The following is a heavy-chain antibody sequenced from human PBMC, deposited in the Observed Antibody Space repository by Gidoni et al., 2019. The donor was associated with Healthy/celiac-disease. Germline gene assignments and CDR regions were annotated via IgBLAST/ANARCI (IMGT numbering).Heavy chain of an antibody. D-gene: IGHD3-22*01. CDR3: ARPTFASAYYDSSGHEEGYDAFDI. J-gene: IGHJ3*02. CDR2: IYYSGST. CDR1: GGSISSYY. V-gene: IGHV4-59*01. Sequence: QVQLQESGPGLVKPSETLSLTCTVSGGSISSYYWSWIRQPPGKGLEWIGYIYYSGSTNYNPSLKSRVTISVDTSKNQFSLKLSSVTAADTAVYYCARPTFASAYYDSSGHEEGYDAFDIWGQGTMVTVSS.